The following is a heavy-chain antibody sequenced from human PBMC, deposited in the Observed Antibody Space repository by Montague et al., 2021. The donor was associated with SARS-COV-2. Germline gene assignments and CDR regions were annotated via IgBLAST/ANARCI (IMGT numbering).Heavy chain of an antibody. Sequence: CAISGDSVSSHIATWNWIRQSPSTRLEWLGRTYYRSKWYNDYEVSVRSRITISPDTSKNQFSLQLNSVTPEDTAVYYCTPDRGPGRTTWHYFDYWGQGTLVTVSS. J-gene: IGHJ4*02. CDR3: TPDRGPGRTTWHYFDY. CDR1: GDSVSSHIAT. V-gene: IGHV6-1*01. D-gene: IGHD1-14*01. CDR2: TYYRSKWYN.